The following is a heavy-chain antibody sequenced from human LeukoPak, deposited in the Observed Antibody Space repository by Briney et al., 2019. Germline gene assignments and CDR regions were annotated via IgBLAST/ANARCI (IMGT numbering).Heavy chain of an antibody. D-gene: IGHD4-17*01. CDR1: GGSFSGYY. CDR3: ARGGDYWVDYFDY. CDR2: INHSGST. J-gene: IGHJ4*02. Sequence: PSGTLSLTCAVYGGSFSGYYWSWIRQPPGKGLEWIGEINHSGSTNYNPSLKSRVTISVDTSKNQFSLKLSSVTAADTAVYYCARGGDYWVDYFDYWGQGTLVTVSS. V-gene: IGHV4-34*01.